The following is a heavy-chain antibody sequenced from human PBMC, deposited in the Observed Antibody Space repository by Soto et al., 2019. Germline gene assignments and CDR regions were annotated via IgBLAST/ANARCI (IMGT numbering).Heavy chain of an antibody. J-gene: IGHJ5*02. CDR3: ASLQNTWFDP. CDR2: IYMSGST. CDR1: GGSISSNY. V-gene: IGHV4-4*07. Sequence: SETLSLTCTVFGGSISSNYWTWIRQPAGKGLEWIGRIYMSGSTNYNPSLKSRVTMSMDTSNNQFSLKLRFVTAADTAVYYCASLQNTWFDPWGQGTLVTVSS.